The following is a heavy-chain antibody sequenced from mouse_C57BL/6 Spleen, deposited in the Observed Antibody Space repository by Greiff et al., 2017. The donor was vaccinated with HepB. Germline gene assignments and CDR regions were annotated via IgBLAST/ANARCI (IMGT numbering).Heavy chain of an antibody. CDR3: ARGGYGSSPFAY. D-gene: IGHD1-1*01. Sequence: EVQRVESGGGLVKPGGSLKLSCAASGFTFSSYAMSWVRQTPEKRLEWVATISDGGSYTYYPDNVKGRFTISRDNAKNNLYLQMSHLKSEDTAMYYCARGGYGSSPFAYWGQGTLVTVSA. V-gene: IGHV5-4*01. CDR2: ISDGGSYT. J-gene: IGHJ3*01. CDR1: GFTFSSYA.